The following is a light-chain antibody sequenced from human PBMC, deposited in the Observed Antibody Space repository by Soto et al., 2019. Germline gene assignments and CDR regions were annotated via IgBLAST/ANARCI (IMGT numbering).Light chain of an antibody. CDR1: SSNIGSNT. Sequence: VLTQPPSASGTPGQRVTISCSGSSSNIGSNTVNWYQQLPGTAPKLLIYSNNQRPSGVPDRFSGSKSGTSASLAISGLHSKDEADYYCAAWDDSLNGYVFGTGTKLTVL. CDR2: SNN. CDR3: AAWDDSLNGYV. J-gene: IGLJ1*01. V-gene: IGLV1-44*01.